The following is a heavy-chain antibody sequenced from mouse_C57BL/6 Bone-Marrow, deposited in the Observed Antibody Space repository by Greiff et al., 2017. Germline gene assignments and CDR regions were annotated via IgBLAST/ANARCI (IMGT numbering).Heavy chain of an antibody. Sequence: EVKLQESGGGLVQPGGSMKLSCVASGFTFSNYWMNWVRQSPEKGLEWVAQIRLKSDNYATNYAVSVKGRFTTSRDASKRSVDLQMITLRADYTGIYYCTDHGSSYGYWGTGTTLTVSS. CDR2: IRLKSDNYAT. CDR3: TDHGSSYGY. V-gene: IGHV6-3*01. D-gene: IGHD1-1*01. J-gene: IGHJ2*01. CDR1: GFTFSNYW.